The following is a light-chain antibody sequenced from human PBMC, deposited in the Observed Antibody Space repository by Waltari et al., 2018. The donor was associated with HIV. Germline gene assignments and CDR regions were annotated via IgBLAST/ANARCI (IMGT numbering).Light chain of an antibody. CDR1: SSNTGAGYD. CDR3: QSYDSSLSWV. Sequence: QSVLTQPPSVSGAPGQRVTISCPGSSSNTGAGYDVHWYQQLPGTAPKLLIYGNSNRPSGVPDRFSGSKSGTSASLAITGLQAEDEADYYCQSYDSSLSWVFGGGTKLTVL. CDR2: GNS. J-gene: IGLJ3*02. V-gene: IGLV1-40*01.